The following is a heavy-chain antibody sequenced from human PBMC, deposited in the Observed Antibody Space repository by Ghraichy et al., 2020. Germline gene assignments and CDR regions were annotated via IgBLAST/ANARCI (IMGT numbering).Heavy chain of an antibody. D-gene: IGHD2-2*01. Sequence: GGSLRLSCVVSGFSFSNYAMNRVRQAPGKGLEWVSAITAGGSSTYYVDAVKGRFTISRDNSKNTLYLQMNTLRTEDTAVYYCAKGAYDFDYWGQGTLVTVSS. V-gene: IGHV3-23*01. CDR1: GFSFSNYA. CDR3: AKGAYDFDY. CDR2: ITAGGSST. J-gene: IGHJ4*02.